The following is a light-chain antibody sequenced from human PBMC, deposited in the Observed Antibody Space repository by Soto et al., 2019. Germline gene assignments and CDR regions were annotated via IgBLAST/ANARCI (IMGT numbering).Light chain of an antibody. Sequence: EIVLTQSPGTLSLSPGERATLSCRASQSVSSSYLAWYQQKPGQAPRLLIYGASSTATGIPDRFSGSESGTNFALTINRLETEDFAVYSSQQYDNSSWTFGQETKVEIK. J-gene: IGKJ1*01. V-gene: IGKV3-20*01. CDR1: QSVSSSY. CDR2: GAS. CDR3: QQYDNSSWT.